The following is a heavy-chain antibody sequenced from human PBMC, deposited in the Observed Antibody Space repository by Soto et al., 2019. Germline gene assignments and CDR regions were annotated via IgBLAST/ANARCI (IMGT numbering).Heavy chain of an antibody. V-gene: IGHV1-69*06. J-gene: IGHJ6*02. Sequence: QVQLVQSGAEVKKPGSSVKVSCKASGGTFSSYAISWVRQAPRQGLEWMGGIIPIFGTANYAQKFQGRVTITADKSTSTAYMELSSLRSEDTAVYYCAREGYRDGYNMYYYYYGMDVWGQGTTVTVSS. CDR3: AREGYRDGYNMYYYYYGMDV. CDR1: GGTFSSYA. D-gene: IGHD5-12*01. CDR2: IIPIFGTA.